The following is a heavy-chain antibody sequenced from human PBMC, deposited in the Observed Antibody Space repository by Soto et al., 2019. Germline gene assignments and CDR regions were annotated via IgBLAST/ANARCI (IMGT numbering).Heavy chain of an antibody. D-gene: IGHD3-22*01. CDR2: ISPSGST. V-gene: IGHV4-4*07. Sequence: LSLTCTVFGGSISAYYWSWIRQPAVKGLEWIGRISPSGSTNYNPSLKSRVTMKVDTSKNQFSLKLRSVTAADTAVYSCEREPYYFDTSGYPSWFDPWGHGNLVPVS. J-gene: IGHJ5*02. CDR3: EREPYYFDTSGYPSWFDP. CDR1: GGSISAYY.